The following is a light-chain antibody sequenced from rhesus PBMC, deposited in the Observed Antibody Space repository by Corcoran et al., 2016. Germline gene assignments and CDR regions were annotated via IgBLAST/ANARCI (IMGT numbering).Light chain of an antibody. CDR2: LRS. J-gene: IGKJ3*01. V-gene: IGKV2-78*01. Sequence: DIVMTQTPLSLSVTPGVPASISCRSSQSLRHSNGYTYLHWYLQRPGQSPQLLFYLRSDRASGVPDRFSGSWSSTDFKLKISRVEAADIGVYYFVQRLQIPFTFGPVTKLDIK. CDR3: VQRLQIPFT. CDR1: QSLRHSNGYTY.